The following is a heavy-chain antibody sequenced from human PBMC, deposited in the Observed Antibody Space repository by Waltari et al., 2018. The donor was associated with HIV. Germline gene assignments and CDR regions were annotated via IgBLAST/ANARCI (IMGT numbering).Heavy chain of an antibody. CDR3: ARHKSGYNDN. CDR2: MNTNSDNT. J-gene: IGHJ4*02. Sequence: QVQLVQSGAEVKKPGASVKVSCKASGYTFTSYDVNWVRQATGQGLEWMGWMNTNSDNTVYAQKFQGRATMTMNTSISTAYMELSSLRSEDTAVYYCARHKSGYNDNWGQGTLVTVSS. V-gene: IGHV1-8*01. D-gene: IGHD3-3*01. CDR1: GYTFTSYD.